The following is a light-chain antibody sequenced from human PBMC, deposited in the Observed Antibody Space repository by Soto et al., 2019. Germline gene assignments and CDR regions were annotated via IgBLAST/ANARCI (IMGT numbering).Light chain of an antibody. CDR1: QSVRY. CDR2: NAS. Sequence: EIVLTQSPATLSLSPGERATLSCRASQSVRYLVWFQQKPGQAPRLLIYNASNRATGIPARFSGSGSGTDFTLTISSLEPEDFAVYYCQQRSNWPLTFGGGTKVEIK. J-gene: IGKJ4*01. V-gene: IGKV3-11*01. CDR3: QQRSNWPLT.